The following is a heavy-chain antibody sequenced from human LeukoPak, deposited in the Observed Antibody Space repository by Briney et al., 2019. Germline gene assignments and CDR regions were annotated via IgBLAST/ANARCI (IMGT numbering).Heavy chain of an antibody. V-gene: IGHV3-23*01. D-gene: IGHD2-2*02. J-gene: IGHJ4*02. CDR2: ISGSGGST. CDR1: GFTFSSYA. CDR3: AKGVVPAAIENYYFDY. Sequence: GGSLRLSCAASGFTFSSYAMSWVRQAPGKGLEWVSAISGSGGSTNYADSVKGRFTISRDNSKNTLYLQMNSLRAEDTAVYYCAKGVVPAAIENYYFDYWGQGTLVTVSS.